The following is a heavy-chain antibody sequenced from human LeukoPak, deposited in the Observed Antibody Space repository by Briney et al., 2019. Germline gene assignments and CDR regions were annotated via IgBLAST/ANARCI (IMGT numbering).Heavy chain of an antibody. J-gene: IGHJ4*02. D-gene: IGHD2-15*01. CDR3: AEKSIFCRGGSCYPDY. V-gene: IGHV3-33*06. CDR2: IWYDGSNK. CDR1: GFTFSSYG. Sequence: GGSLRLSCAASGFTFSSYGMHWVRQAPGKGLEWVAVIWYDGSNKYYADSVKGRFTISRDNSKNTLYLQMNSLRAEDTAVYYCAEKSIFCRGGSCYPDYGARGTRVPVP.